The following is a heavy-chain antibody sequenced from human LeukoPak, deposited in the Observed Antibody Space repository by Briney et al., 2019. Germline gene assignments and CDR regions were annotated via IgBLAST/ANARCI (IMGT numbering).Heavy chain of an antibody. Sequence: PGGSLRLSCAASGFTFSSYSMNWVRQAPGKGLEWVSSISSSSSYIYYADSVKGRFTISRDNAKNSLYLQMSSLRAEDTAVYYCARGVPGIAARTGWFDPWGQGTLDTVSS. J-gene: IGHJ5*02. CDR2: ISSSSSYI. D-gene: IGHD6-6*01. V-gene: IGHV3-21*01. CDR3: ARGVPGIAARTGWFDP. CDR1: GFTFSSYS.